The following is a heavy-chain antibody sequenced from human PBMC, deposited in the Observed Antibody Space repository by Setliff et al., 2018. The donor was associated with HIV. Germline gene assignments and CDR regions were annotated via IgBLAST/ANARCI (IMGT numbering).Heavy chain of an antibody. J-gene: IGHJ6*03. Sequence: SVKVSCKASGGTLNRFAISWVRQAPGQGPEWMGGIIPILGIATYAQKFRAKGTMNADQSTATAYMELSSLRSEDTAVYFSAGGGYGANSPYFFYLDVWGRGTTVTVSS. CDR1: GGTLNRFA. CDR2: IIPILGIA. D-gene: IGHD5-12*01. V-gene: IGHV1-69*10. CDR3: AGGGYGANSPYFFYLDV.